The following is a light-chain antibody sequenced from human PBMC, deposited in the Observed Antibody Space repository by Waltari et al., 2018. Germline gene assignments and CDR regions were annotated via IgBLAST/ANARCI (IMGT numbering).Light chain of an antibody. Sequence: DIHLTQSPYSLSASVGDRVTITCRTTQPVIIYLNWYQQKPGKAPKLLIYAASSLQSGVPSRFSGSGSGTDVTLTISSLQPEDFATYYCQQSYSGPITFGQGTRLENK. J-gene: IGKJ5*01. CDR1: QPVIIY. CDR3: QQSYSGPIT. CDR2: AAS. V-gene: IGKV1-39*01.